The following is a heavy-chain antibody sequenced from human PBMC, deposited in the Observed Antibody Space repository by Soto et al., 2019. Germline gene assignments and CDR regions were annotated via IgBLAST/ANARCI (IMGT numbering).Heavy chain of an antibody. CDR3: ARTGFVRRFGELPNL. CDR1: GYTFTSYG. Sequence: QVQLVQSGAEVKKPGASVKVSCKASGYTFTSYGISWVRQAPGQGLEWMGWLSAYNGNTNYAQKLQGRVTMTTDTSRSTAYMKLRSLRSDDTAVYYCARTGFVRRFGELPNLWGQGTLVTVSS. J-gene: IGHJ5*02. V-gene: IGHV1-18*01. CDR2: LSAYNGNT. D-gene: IGHD3-16*01.